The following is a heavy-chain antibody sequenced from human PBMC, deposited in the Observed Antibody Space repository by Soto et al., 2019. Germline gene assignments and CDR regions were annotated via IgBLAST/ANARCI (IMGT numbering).Heavy chain of an antibody. D-gene: IGHD5-18*01. Sequence: SENLSLTCTVSGGSISSSSYYWGWIRQPPGKGLEWIGSIYYSGSTYYNPSLKSRVTISVDTSKNQFSLKLSSVTAADTAVYYCARLWMDTAMVKNDYYYGMDVWVQGTTVT. CDR2: IYYSGST. V-gene: IGHV4-39*01. CDR3: ARLWMDTAMVKNDYYYGMDV. J-gene: IGHJ6*02. CDR1: GGSISSSSYY.